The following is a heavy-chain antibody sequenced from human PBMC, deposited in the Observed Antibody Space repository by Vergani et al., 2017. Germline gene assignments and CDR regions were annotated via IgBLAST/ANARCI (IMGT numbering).Heavy chain of an antibody. J-gene: IGHJ4*02. CDR1: GFSLTTYGMR. CDR2: IDWDDDT. D-gene: IGHD3-22*01. Sequence: QVTLKESGPALVKPTQTLTLTCTFSGFSLTTYGMRVSWIRQPPGKALEWLARIDWDDDTYYRTSLRTRLTISKDTFKNQVALTMTNMDPVDTATYYCARTLSDSRCYYLDYWGQGTLVTVSS. CDR3: ARTLSDSRCYYLDY. V-gene: IGHV2-70*04.